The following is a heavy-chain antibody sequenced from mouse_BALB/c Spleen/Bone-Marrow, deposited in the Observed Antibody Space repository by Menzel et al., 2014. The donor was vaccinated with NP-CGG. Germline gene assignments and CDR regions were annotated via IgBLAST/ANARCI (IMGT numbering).Heavy chain of an antibody. CDR3: ARNTQFAY. J-gene: IGHJ3*01. V-gene: IGHV14-3*02. Sequence: EVQLVESGAELVKPGASVKLSCTASGFNIKDTYMHWVKRRPEQGLEWIGRIDPANGNTKYDPKFQGKATITADTSSNTAYLQLSSLTSEDTAVYYCARNTQFAYWGQGTLVTVSA. CDR2: IDPANGNT. D-gene: IGHD5-1-1*01. CDR1: GFNIKDTY.